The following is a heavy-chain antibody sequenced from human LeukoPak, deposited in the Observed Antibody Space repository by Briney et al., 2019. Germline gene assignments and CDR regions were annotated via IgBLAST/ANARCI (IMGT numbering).Heavy chain of an antibody. J-gene: IGHJ4*02. V-gene: IGHV3-30*02. CDR3: AKPYSSGWTFDY. Sequence: GGSLRLSCAASGFTFSSYGMHWVRQAPGKGLEWVAFIRYDGSNKYYADSVKGRFTISRDNSKNTLYLQMNSLRAENTAVYYCAKPYSSGWTFDYWGQGTLVTVSS. CDR2: IRYDGSNK. D-gene: IGHD6-19*01. CDR1: GFTFSSYG.